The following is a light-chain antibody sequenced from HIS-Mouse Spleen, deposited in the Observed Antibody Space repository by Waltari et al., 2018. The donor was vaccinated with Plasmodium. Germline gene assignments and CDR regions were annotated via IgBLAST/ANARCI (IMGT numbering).Light chain of an antibody. CDR1: ALPKKY. CDR3: YSTDSSGNHRV. J-gene: IGLJ3*02. Sequence: SYELTQPPSVPVSPGQTARITCPGDALPKKYSYWYQQKSGQAPVLVIYEDSKRPYGIPERFSGSSSGTMATLTISGAQVEDEADYYCYSTDSSGNHRVFGGGTKLTVL. CDR2: EDS. V-gene: IGLV3-10*01.